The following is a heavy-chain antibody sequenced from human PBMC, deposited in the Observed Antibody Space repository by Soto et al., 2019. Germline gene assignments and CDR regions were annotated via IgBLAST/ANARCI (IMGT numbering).Heavy chain of an antibody. CDR3: AKSAGSNAYYPNDY. D-gene: IGHD3-16*01. Sequence: EGQLLESGGGLVQPGGSLRLSCAASGFTFSSYAMTWVRQAPGKGLEWVSSISGSGISTYYADSVKGRFTISRDHSKNTLYLHMNSLRAEAAAVYYCAKSAGSNAYYPNDYWGQGTLVTVSS. CDR2: ISGSGIST. CDR1: GFTFSSYA. V-gene: IGHV3-23*01. J-gene: IGHJ4*02.